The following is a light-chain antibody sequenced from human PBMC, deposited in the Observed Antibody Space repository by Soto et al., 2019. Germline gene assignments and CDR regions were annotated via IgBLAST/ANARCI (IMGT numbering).Light chain of an antibody. CDR1: QSVNSD. CDR2: DAS. J-gene: IGKJ4*01. Sequence: EIVMTQSPATVPASPGERVTLSCRASQSVNSDLAWYQQTPGQAPRPLIYDASTRAAGVPARFSGSGSGTEFTLTISSLQSEDFALYYCQRSGGSVSFGGGTKVE. V-gene: IGKV3-15*01. CDR3: QRSGGSVS.